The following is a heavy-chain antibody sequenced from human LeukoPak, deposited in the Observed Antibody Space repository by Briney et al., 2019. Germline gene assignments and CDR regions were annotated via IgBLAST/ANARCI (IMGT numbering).Heavy chain of an antibody. Sequence: GGSLRLSCAASGFTFDDYAMHWVRQAPGKGLEWVSLISGEGFNTYYADSVKGRFTISRDNSKDSLYLQMTSLTTEDTALYYCAIAPWSAATLDYWGQGTLVTVSS. CDR1: GFTFDDYA. CDR3: AIAPWSAATLDY. J-gene: IGHJ4*02. CDR2: ISGEGFNT. V-gene: IGHV3-43*02. D-gene: IGHD6-13*01.